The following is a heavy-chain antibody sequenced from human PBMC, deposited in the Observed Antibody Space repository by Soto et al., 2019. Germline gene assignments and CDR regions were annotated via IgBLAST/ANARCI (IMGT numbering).Heavy chain of an antibody. CDR2: ISYDGSNK. J-gene: IGHJ6*02. D-gene: IGHD3-22*01. CDR1: GFTFSSYA. V-gene: IGHV3-30-3*01. CDR3: ARDPEYYDSSGYPRYYYGMDV. Sequence: GGSLRLSCAASGFTFSSYAMHGVRQAPGKGLEWVAVISYDGSNKYYADSVKGRFTISRDNSKNTLYLQMNSLRAEDTAVYYCARDPEYYDSSGYPRYYYGMDVWGQGTTVTVSS.